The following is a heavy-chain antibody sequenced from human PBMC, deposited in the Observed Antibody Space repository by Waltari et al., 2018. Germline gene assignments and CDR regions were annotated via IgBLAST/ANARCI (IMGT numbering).Heavy chain of an antibody. CDR3: ARTEPGGLFNS. Sequence: AQLQQSGPGLVKPSQTLSPPCAISGDGVSSNSSASPCIRQSPSRGLEWLGRTYYRSKWYNDYAVSVKSRTTIHPDTSKNQFSLQLNSVTPEDTAVYYCARTEPGGLFNSWGQGTLVTVSS. J-gene: IGHJ4*02. V-gene: IGHV6-1*01. CDR2: TYYRSKWYN. CDR1: GDGVSSNSSA. D-gene: IGHD3-16*01.